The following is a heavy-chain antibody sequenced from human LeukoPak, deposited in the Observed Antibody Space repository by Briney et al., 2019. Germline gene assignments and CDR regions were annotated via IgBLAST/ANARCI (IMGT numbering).Heavy chain of an antibody. CDR1: GFTFSSYW. CDR3: ARDRYYDSSGYSGYFDY. V-gene: IGHV3-7*01. Sequence: GGSLRLSCAASGFTFSSYWMSWVRQAPGKGLEWVANIKQDGSEKYYVDSVKGRFTISRDNAKNSLYLQMNSLRAEDTAVYYCARDRYYDSSGYSGYFDYWGQGTLVTVSS. J-gene: IGHJ4*02. D-gene: IGHD3-22*01. CDR2: IKQDGSEK.